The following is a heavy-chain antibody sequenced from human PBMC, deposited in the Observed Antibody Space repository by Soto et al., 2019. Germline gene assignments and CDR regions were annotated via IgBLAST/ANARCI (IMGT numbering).Heavy chain of an antibody. V-gene: IGHV1-8*01. CDR2: MNPNSGNT. J-gene: IGHJ5*02. CDR3: ARAPAVVPAQSWSTWRFDP. CDR1: GYTFTSYD. D-gene: IGHD2-2*01. Sequence: ASVKVSCKASGYTFTSYDINWVRQATGQGLEWMGWMNPNSGNTGYAQKFQGRVTMTRNTSISTAYMELSSLRSEDTAVYYCARAPAVVPAQSWSTWRFDPWGQGTLVTVSS.